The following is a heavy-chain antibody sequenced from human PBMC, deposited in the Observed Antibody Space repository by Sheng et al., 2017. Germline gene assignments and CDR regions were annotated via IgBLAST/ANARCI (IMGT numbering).Heavy chain of an antibody. CDR3: AREGIAAAGLLGQ. V-gene: IGHV4-59*01. CDR1: GGSISSYY. J-gene: IGHJ4*02. Sequence: QVQLQESGPGLVKPSETLSLTCTVSGGSISSYYWSWIRQPPGKGLEWIGYIYYSGSTNYNPSLKSRVTISVDTSKNQFSLKLSSVTAADTAVYYCAREGIAAAGLLGQWGQGTLVTVSS. D-gene: IGHD6-13*01. CDR2: IYYSGST.